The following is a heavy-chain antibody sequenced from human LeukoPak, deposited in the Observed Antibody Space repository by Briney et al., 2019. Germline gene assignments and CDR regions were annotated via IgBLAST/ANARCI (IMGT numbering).Heavy chain of an antibody. CDR2: IYYSGST. Sequence: PSETLSLTCTVSGGSISSYYWSWIRQPPGEGLEWIGYIYYSGSTNYNPSLKSRATISVDTSKNQFSLKLSSVTAADTAVYYCARGSYDSSGYYQYYFDYWGQGTLVTVSS. D-gene: IGHD3-22*01. CDR1: GGSISSYY. J-gene: IGHJ4*02. CDR3: ARGSYDSSGYYQYYFDY. V-gene: IGHV4-59*01.